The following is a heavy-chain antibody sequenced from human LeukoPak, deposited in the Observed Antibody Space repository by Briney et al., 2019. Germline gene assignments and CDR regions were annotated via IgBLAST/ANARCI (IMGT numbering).Heavy chain of an antibody. D-gene: IGHD1-26*01. CDR2: INDNGGQR. Sequence: GGSLRLSCAGSGFTFSSYAMTWVRQAPGKGLEWVSNINDNGGQRHYADSVKGRFTISRDNSKNMMFLQMDSLRAEDTAVYYCAKTQWKVGATDYFDYWGQGILVTVSS. J-gene: IGHJ4*02. CDR1: GFTFSSYA. CDR3: AKTQWKVGATDYFDY. V-gene: IGHV3-23*01.